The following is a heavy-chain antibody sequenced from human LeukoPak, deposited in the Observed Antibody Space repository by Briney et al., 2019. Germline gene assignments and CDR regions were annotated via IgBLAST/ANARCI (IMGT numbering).Heavy chain of an antibody. Sequence: GGSLRLSCAASGFTFSSYWMSWVRQMPGKGLEWMGIIYPGDSDTRYSPSFQGQVTISADKSISTAYLQWSSLKASDTAMYYCARGFHWFDPWGQGTLVTVSS. CDR1: GFTFSSYW. J-gene: IGHJ5*02. CDR2: IYPGDSDT. CDR3: ARGFHWFDP. V-gene: IGHV5-51*01.